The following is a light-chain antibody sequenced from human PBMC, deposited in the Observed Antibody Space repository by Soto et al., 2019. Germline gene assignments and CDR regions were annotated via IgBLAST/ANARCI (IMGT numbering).Light chain of an antibody. CDR2: DVS. CDR1: SSDVGGYNY. J-gene: IGLJ1*01. Sequence: QSVLTQPRSVSGSPGQSVTTSCTGTSSDVGGYNYVSWYQQHPGKAPKLMIYDVSERPSGVPDRFSGSKSGNTASLTISGLQAEDEADYYCCSYAGSYTSPYVFGNGTKVTVL. V-gene: IGLV2-11*01. CDR3: CSYAGSYTSPYV.